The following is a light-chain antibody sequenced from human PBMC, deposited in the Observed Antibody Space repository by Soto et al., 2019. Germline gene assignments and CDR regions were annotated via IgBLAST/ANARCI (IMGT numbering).Light chain of an antibody. CDR1: QSISSN. V-gene: IGKV3-15*01. Sequence: MMTQTPTTLSVSPGERATLSCRASQSISSNLAWYQQKPGQAPRLLIFGASTRATGIPARFSGSGSGTEFTLTISSLQSEDFAFYYCQQYNNWPPGTFGQGTRLEIK. J-gene: IGKJ5*01. CDR2: GAS. CDR3: QQYNNWPPGT.